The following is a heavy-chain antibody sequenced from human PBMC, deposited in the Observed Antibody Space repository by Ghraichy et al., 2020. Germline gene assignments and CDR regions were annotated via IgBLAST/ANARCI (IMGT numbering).Heavy chain of an antibody. CDR1: GFTFSSYA. V-gene: IGHV3-23*01. D-gene: IGHD1-26*01. CDR2: ISGSGGST. CDR3: PKMGVGATLLDFDY. J-gene: IGHJ4*02. Sequence: GGSLRLSCAASGFTFSSYAMSWVRQAPGKGLECVSAISGSGGSTYYSDSVKGRFTISRDNSKNTLYLQMNSLRAEDTAVYYCPKMGVGATLLDFDYWGQGTLVTVSS.